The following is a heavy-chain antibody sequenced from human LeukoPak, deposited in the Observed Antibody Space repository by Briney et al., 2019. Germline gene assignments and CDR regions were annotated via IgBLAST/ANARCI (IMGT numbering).Heavy chain of an antibody. V-gene: IGHV4-61*01. J-gene: IGHJ4*02. CDR3: ARGRSYGFDFDS. Sequence: SETLSLTCDVSGVSINTCCYYWTWIRQPPGKGLEWIGYKYYSGSTRYNSSLRSRLTISLDSSKNQFSLRLTSVTAADTAVYYCARGRSYGFDFDSWGRGNLVIVSS. CDR1: GVSINTCCYY. D-gene: IGHD5-18*01. CDR2: KYYSGST.